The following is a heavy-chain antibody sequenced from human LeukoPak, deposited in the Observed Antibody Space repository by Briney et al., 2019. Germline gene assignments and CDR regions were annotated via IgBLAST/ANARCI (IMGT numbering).Heavy chain of an antibody. CDR3: ARRVVAGAFDI. CDR2: IHYSGNT. Sequence: SETLSLTCTVCGYSISSGFYWGWIRQPPGKGPEWIASIHYSGNTYYNASLKSRGTISLDTSKNQFSLNLSSVTAADTAVYYCARRVVAGAFDIWGQGTMVTVSS. D-gene: IGHD3-22*01. V-gene: IGHV4-38-2*02. CDR1: GYSISSGFY. J-gene: IGHJ3*02.